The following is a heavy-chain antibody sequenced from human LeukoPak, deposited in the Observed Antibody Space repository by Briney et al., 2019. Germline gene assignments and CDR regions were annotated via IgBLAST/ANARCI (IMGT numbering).Heavy chain of an antibody. D-gene: IGHD2-8*01. CDR3: ARGEWYIDY. CDR1: GGSFSGYY. J-gene: IGHJ4*02. V-gene: IGHV4-34*01. Sequence: SETLSLTCAVYGGSFSGYYWSWIRQPPGKGLEWIGEINHSGSTNYNPSLKSRVTISVDTSKNQFSLKLSSVSAADTAVYYCARGEWYIDYWGQGTLVTVSS. CDR2: INHSGST.